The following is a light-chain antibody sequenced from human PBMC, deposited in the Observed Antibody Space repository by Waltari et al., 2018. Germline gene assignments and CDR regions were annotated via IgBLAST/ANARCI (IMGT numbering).Light chain of an antibody. V-gene: IGLV2-8*01. CDR1: SSNVGVYTF. J-gene: IGLJ3*02. CDR3: TSYAGKNILV. Sequence: QSVLTQPPSASGSLGQSVTIPCTGASSNVGVYTFVSWYQQHPGKAPKLIIYEVNKRPSGVPDRFSGSKSGNTASLTVSGLLAEDEADYYCTSYAGKNILVFGGGTNLTVL. CDR2: EVN.